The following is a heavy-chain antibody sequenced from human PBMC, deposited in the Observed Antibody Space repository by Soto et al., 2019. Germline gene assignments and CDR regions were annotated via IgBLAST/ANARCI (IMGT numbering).Heavy chain of an antibody. CDR2: IYYSGST. J-gene: IGHJ4*02. CDR1: GGSISSYY. V-gene: IGHV4-59*08. Sequence: SETLSLTCTVSGGSISSYYWSWIRQPPGKGLEWIGYIYYSGSTNYNPSLKSRVNISVDTSKNQFSLKLSSVTAADTAVYYCARVYMVRGTIIRYFDYWGQGTLVTVSS. D-gene: IGHD3-10*01. CDR3: ARVYMVRGTIIRYFDY.